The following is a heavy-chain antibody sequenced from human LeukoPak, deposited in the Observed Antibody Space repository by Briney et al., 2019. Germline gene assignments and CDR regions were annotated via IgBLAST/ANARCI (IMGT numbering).Heavy chain of an antibody. Sequence: PSETPSLTCTVSGGSISSYYWSWIRQSPGKGLEWIGEIYHSGGTNYNPSLKSRVTVSVDKSKNQFSLKVNSVTAADTAVYYCARSHDRYFDYWGQGTLVTVSS. V-gene: IGHV4-59*12. CDR3: ARSHDRYFDY. D-gene: IGHD1-1*01. CDR1: GGSISSYY. J-gene: IGHJ4*02. CDR2: IYHSGGT.